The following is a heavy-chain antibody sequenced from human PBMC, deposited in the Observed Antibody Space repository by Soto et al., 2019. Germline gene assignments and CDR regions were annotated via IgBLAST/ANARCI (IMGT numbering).Heavy chain of an antibody. D-gene: IGHD2-2*01. J-gene: IGHJ4*02. CDR3: VKVLARAVGVPRFYFDS. Sequence: DVQLVESGGGLVQPGGSLRLSCAASGFTFSNSWMHWVRQVSGKGLEWVSRINADGTSTSYADSVKGRFTISRDNAKNTLYLHVNSLRAEDTAVYSCVKVLARAVGVPRFYFDSWGQGAVVTVSS. V-gene: IGHV3-74*01. CDR1: GFTFSNSW. CDR2: INADGTST.